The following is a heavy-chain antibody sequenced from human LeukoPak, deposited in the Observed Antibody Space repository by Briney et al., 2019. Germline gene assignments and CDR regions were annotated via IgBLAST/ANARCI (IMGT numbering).Heavy chain of an antibody. D-gene: IGHD3-9*01. CDR2: ISYDGSNK. CDR1: GFTFSSYG. V-gene: IGHV3-30*18. Sequence: PGGSLRLSCAASGFTFSSYGMHWVRQAPRKGLEWVAVISYDGSNKYYADSVKGRFTISRDNSKNTLYLQMNSLRAEDTAVYYCGKEGGYYDILSNPYYFDYWGQGTLVTVSS. J-gene: IGHJ4*02. CDR3: GKEGGYYDILSNPYYFDY.